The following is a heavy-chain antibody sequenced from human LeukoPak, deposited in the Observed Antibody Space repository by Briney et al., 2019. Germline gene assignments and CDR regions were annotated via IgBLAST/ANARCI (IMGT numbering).Heavy chain of an antibody. CDR1: GFTFDDYG. Sequence: GGSLRLSCAASGFTFDDYGMSWVRQAPGKGLEWVSGINWDGSNKDYADSVKGRFTISRDNAKNSLYLQMNSLRAEDTALYYCAREVGSGHDLEVDYCCQGTLATVSS. CDR2: INWDGSNK. V-gene: IGHV3-20*04. J-gene: IGHJ4*02. CDR3: AREVGSGHDLEVDY. D-gene: IGHD3-10*01.